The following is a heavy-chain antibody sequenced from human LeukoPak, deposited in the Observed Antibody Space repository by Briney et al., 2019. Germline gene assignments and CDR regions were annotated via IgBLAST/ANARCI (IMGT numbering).Heavy chain of an antibody. V-gene: IGHV1-46*01. Sequence: ASVKVSCKASGYTFTSYYMHWVRQAPGQGLEWMGIINPSGGSTSYAQKFQGRVTMTTDTSTSTAYMELRSLRSDDTAVYYCARVTMVRGLLSRLYRIDWFDPWGQGTLVTVSS. J-gene: IGHJ5*02. CDR1: GYTFTSYY. CDR2: INPSGGST. CDR3: ARVTMVRGLLSRLYRIDWFDP. D-gene: IGHD3-10*01.